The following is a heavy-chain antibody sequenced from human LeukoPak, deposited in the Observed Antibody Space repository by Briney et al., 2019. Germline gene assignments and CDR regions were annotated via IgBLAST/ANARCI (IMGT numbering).Heavy chain of an antibody. J-gene: IGHJ4*02. D-gene: IGHD3-9*01. CDR2: INSDGSST. Sequence: GGSLRLSCAASGSTFSGYWMHWVRQAPGKGLVWVSRINSDGSSTTYADSVKGRFTISRDNAKNTLYLQMNSLRAEDTAVYYCARVYYDILTGRYYFDYWGQGTLVTVSS. CDR3: ARVYYDILTGRYYFDY. CDR1: GSTFSGYW. V-gene: IGHV3-74*01.